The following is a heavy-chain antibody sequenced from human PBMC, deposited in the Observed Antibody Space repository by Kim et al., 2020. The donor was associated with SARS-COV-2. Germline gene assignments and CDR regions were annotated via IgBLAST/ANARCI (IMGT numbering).Heavy chain of an antibody. CDR3: TTDWWLLTELLWFSATYGMDV. V-gene: IGHV3-15*01. CDR1: GFTFSNAW. D-gene: IGHD3-10*01. Sequence: GGSLRLSCAVSGFTFSNAWMSWVRQAPGKGLEWVGRIKSKTDGGTTDYAAPVKGRFTISRDDSKNTLYLQMNSLKTEDTAVYYCTTDWWLLTELLWFSATYGMDVWGQGTTVTVSS. J-gene: IGHJ6*02. CDR2: IKSKTDGGTT.